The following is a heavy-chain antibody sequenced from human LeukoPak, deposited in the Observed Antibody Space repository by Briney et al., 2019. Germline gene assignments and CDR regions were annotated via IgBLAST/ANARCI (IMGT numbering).Heavy chain of an antibody. CDR2: LSSSSSYI. D-gene: IGHD3-10*01. CDR1: GFTFSSYS. J-gene: IGHJ6*03. CDR3: ARATMVRGGPLGYYYMDV. V-gene: IGHV3-21*01. Sequence: GGSLRLSCTASGFTFSSYSMNWVRQAPGKGLEWVSSLSSSSSYIHYADSVKGRFTISRDNAKNSLYLQLNSLRAEDTAVYYCARATMVRGGPLGYYYMDVWGKGTTVTISS.